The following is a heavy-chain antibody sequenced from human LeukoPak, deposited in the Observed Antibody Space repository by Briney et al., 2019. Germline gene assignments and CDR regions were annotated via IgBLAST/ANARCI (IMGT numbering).Heavy chain of an antibody. Sequence: SETLSLTCTVSGGSISSSTYYWGWIRQPPGKGLEWIANIYYSGTTHYNPSLNSRVTISVDTSKNHFSLRLSSVTAADTAVYYCARGPGTAMGTRYPLDYWGQGTLVTVSS. CDR2: IYYSGTT. D-gene: IGHD5-18*01. CDR3: ARGPGTAMGTRYPLDY. V-gene: IGHV4-39*02. J-gene: IGHJ4*02. CDR1: GGSISSSTYY.